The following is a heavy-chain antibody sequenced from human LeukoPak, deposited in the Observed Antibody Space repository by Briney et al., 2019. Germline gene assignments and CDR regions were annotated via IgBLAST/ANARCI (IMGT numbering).Heavy chain of an antibody. CDR3: AREYSGSLQADYYYYYMDV. D-gene: IGHD1-26*01. CDR1: GGSISSGSYY. CDR2: IFYSGGT. Sequence: PSQTLSLTCAVSGGSISSGSYYWSWIRQPPGKGLEWIGYIFYSGGTNYNPSLKSRVTMSVDTSKNQFSLRLSSVTAADTAVYYCAREYSGSLQADYYYYYMDVWGKGTTVTVSS. J-gene: IGHJ6*03. V-gene: IGHV4-61*01.